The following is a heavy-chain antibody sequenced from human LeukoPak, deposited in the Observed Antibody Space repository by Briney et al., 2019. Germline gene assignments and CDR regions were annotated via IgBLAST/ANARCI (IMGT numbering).Heavy chain of an antibody. CDR3: AREAVAGET. CDR2: INHSGST. V-gene: IGHV4-34*01. Sequence: SETLSLTCAVYGGSFSGYYWSWIRQPPGKGLEWIGEINHSGSTNYNPSLKSRVTISVDTSKNQFSLKLSSVTAADTAVYYCAREAVAGETWGQGTLVTVSS. CDR1: GGSFSGYY. D-gene: IGHD6-19*01. J-gene: IGHJ5*02.